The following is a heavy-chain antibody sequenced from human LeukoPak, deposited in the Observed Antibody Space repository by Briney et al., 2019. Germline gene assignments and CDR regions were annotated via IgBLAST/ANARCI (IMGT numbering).Heavy chain of an antibody. D-gene: IGHD6-13*01. J-gene: IGHJ4*02. CDR3: AKGAYSSSWYWGVESPEFDY. V-gene: IGHV3-30*18. CDR1: GFTFSSYG. Sequence: GGSLRLSCAASGFTFSSYGMHWVRQAPGKGLEWVAVISYDGSNKYYADSVKGRFTISRDNSKNTLYLQMNSLRAEDTAVYYCAKGAYSSSWYWGVESPEFDYWGQGTLVTVSS. CDR2: ISYDGSNK.